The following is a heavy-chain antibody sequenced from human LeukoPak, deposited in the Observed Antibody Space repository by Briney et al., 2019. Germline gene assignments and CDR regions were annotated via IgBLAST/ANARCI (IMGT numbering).Heavy chain of an antibody. CDR2: IYYSGYT. CDR3: ARTTMVRGTYYMDV. V-gene: IGHV4-59*01. D-gene: IGHD3-10*01. J-gene: IGHJ6*03. Sequence: PWETLSLTCTVSGGSISSYYWSWIRQPPGKGLEWIGYIYYSGYTNYNPSLKSRVTISVDTSKNQFSLKLSSVTAADTAVYYCARTTMVRGTYYMDVWGKGTTVTIS. CDR1: GGSISSYY.